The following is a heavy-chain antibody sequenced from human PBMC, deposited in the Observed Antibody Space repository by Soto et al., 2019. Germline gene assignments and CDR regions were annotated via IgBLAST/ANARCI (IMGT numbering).Heavy chain of an antibody. J-gene: IGHJ6*02. D-gene: IGHD5-18*01. V-gene: IGHV5-51*01. CDR3: ARQDVQLWLNSLRYYYGMDV. CDR1: GYSFTSYW. CDR2: IYPGDSDT. Sequence: LGESLKISCKGSGYSFTSYWIGWVRQMPGKGLEWMGIIYPGDSDTRYSPSFQGQVTISADKSISTAYLQWSSLKASDTAMYYCARQDVQLWLNSLRYYYGMDVWGQGTTVTGSS.